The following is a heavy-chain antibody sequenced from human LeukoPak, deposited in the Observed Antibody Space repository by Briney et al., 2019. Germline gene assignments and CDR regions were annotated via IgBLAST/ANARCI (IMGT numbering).Heavy chain of an antibody. CDR1: GYTFTSYA. J-gene: IGHJ4*02. V-gene: IGHV1-3*01. CDR2: INAGNGDT. Sequence: ASVKVSCKASGYTFTSYAMHWVRQAPGQRLEWMGWINAGNGDTKYSQKFQGRVTITGDTSASAAYMELTSLRSEDAAVYYCARGSSSWPYYLDYWGQGTLVTVSS. CDR3: ARGSSSWPYYLDY. D-gene: IGHD6-13*01.